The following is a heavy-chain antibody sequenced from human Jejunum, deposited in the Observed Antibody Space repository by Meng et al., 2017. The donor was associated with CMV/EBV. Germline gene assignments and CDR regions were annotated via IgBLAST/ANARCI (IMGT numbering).Heavy chain of an antibody. CDR1: GFTVSTRY. V-gene: IGHV3-53*01. Sequence: EVHLVGSGRLWDPPGGSLRLSGAASGFTVSTRYMSWFRQAPGKGLEWVSVIYSGGSSYYADSVKGRFTISRDNFKNTLSLQMNSLRADDTAVYYCARGGAAAGSESWGQGTLVTVSS. J-gene: IGHJ4*02. CDR2: IYSGGSS. CDR3: ARGGAAAGSES. D-gene: IGHD6-13*01.